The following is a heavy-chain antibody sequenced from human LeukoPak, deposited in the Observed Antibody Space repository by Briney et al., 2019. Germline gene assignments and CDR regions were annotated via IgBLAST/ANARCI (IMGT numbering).Heavy chain of an antibody. CDR1: GFTFRSYW. CDR3: ARSLWPEDY. V-gene: IGHV3-7*01. D-gene: IGHD2-21*01. J-gene: IGHJ4*02. CDR2: INQDGSDK. Sequence: GGSLRLSCAASGFTFRSYWMSWVRHAPGKGLEWVAHINQDGSDKKYVDSVKGRFTISRDNAKNSQYLQMNSLRVEDTAVYYCARSLWPEDYWGQGTLVTVSS.